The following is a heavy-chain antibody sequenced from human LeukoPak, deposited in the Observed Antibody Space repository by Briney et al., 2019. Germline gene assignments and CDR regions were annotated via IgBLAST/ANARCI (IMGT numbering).Heavy chain of an antibody. J-gene: IGHJ1*01. V-gene: IGHV1-46*01. Sequence: ASVKVSCKASGYTFTSYYMHWLRQAPRQGLEWMGIINASAGSTSYAQKFQGRVTMTRDTSTSTVYMELSSLRSEDTAVYYCARETPGSNVVVVAATAHFQNWAQRTLVTVSS. D-gene: IGHD2-15*01. CDR1: GYTFTSYY. CDR2: INASAGST. CDR3: ARETPGSNVVVVAATAHFQN.